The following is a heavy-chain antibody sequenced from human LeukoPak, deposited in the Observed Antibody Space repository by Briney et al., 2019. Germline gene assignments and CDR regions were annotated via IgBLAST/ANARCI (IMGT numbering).Heavy chain of an antibody. V-gene: IGHV3-66*01. CDR1: GFTVSSNY. CDR3: ARVGDCGRACCYAIDY. Sequence: GGSLRLSCAASGFTVSSNYMSWVRQAPGKGLEWVSIIYSGGSTYYTDSVRGRFIISRDISKNTLYLQMNSLRAEDTAVYYCARVGDCGRACCYAIDYWGQGTLVTVSS. D-gene: IGHD2-2*01. J-gene: IGHJ4*02. CDR2: IYSGGST.